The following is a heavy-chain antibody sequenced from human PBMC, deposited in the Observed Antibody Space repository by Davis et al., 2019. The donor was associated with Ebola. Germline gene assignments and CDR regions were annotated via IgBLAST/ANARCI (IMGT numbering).Heavy chain of an antibody. CDR2: IWYDGSNK. CDR3: AREGDPVAGHGFDY. J-gene: IGHJ4*02. Sequence: PGGSLRLSCAASGFTFSSYGMHWVRQAPGKGLEWVAVIWYDGSNKYYADSVKGRFTISRDNSKNTLYLQMNSLRAEDTAVYYCAREGDPVAGHGFDYWGQGTLVTVSS. CDR1: GFTFSSYG. D-gene: IGHD6-19*01. V-gene: IGHV3-33*01.